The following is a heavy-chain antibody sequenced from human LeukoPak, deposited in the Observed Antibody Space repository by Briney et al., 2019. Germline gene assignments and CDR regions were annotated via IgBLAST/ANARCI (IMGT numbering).Heavy chain of an antibody. CDR1: GFTFSSYS. D-gene: IGHD3-22*01. Sequence: GGSLRLSCAASGFTFSSYSMNWVRQAPGKGLEWVSYISSSSSSTIYYADSVKGRFTISRGNAKNSLYLQMNSLRAEDTAVYYCARASFPTYYYDSSGYRYYFDYWGQGTLVTVSS. V-gene: IGHV3-48*04. CDR3: ARASFPTYYYDSSGYRYYFDY. J-gene: IGHJ4*02. CDR2: ISSSSSSTI.